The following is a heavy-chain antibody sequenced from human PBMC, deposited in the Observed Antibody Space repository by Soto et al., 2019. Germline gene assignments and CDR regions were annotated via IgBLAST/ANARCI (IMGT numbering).Heavy chain of an antibody. J-gene: IGHJ6*02. CDR1: GFTFSSYG. V-gene: IGHV3-30*18. Sequence: QVQLVESGGGVVQPGRSLRLSCAASGFTFSSYGMHWVRQAPGKGLEWGALISYDGSKKYYVDSVKGRFTISRDSSKYTLYLQMNSLIAEDTAVYYCAKDLAGGIAVATYGMDVWGQGTTVTVSS. D-gene: IGHD6-19*01. CDR3: AKDLAGGIAVATYGMDV. CDR2: ISYDGSKK.